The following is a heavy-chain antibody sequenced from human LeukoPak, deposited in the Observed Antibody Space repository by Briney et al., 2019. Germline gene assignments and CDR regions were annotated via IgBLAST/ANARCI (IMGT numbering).Heavy chain of an antibody. CDR1: GFIVNSNY. CDR3: ARDDYGANSHYAFDI. CDR2: IHSGGST. Sequence: PGGSLRLSCAASGFIVNSNYMSGVRQAPGKGLECVSFIHSGGSTYYADSVKGRFTISSDNSKNTLYLQMNSLRAEDTAVYYCARDDYGANSHYAFDIWGQGTMVTVSS. J-gene: IGHJ3*02. V-gene: IGHV3-66*01. D-gene: IGHD4/OR15-4a*01.